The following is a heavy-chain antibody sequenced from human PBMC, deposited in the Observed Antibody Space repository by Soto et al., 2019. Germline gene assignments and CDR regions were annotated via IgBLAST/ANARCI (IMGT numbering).Heavy chain of an antibody. J-gene: IGHJ6*02. CDR1: GGTFSSYA. Sequence: GASVKVSCKASGGTFSSYAISWVRQAPGQGLEWMGGIIPIFGTANYAQKFQGRVTITADESTSTAYMELSSLRSEDTAVYYCARVGSDDSSGYVRFGYYGMDVWGQGTTVTVSS. V-gene: IGHV1-69*13. CDR2: IIPIFGTA. D-gene: IGHD3-22*01. CDR3: ARVGSDDSSGYVRFGYYGMDV.